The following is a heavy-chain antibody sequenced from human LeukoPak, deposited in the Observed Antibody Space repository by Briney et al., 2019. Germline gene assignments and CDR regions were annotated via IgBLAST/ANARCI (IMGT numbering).Heavy chain of an antibody. D-gene: IGHD3-10*01. J-gene: IGHJ4*02. CDR1: SGSITNYY. V-gene: IGHV4-59*01. CDR3: ARGALLWFGDRMEYYFDY. Sequence: SEALSLTCTVSSGSITNYYWSWIRQPPGKGLEWIGFIYYSGNTNYNPSLKSRVTISVDTSKNQFSLKLSSMTAADTAVYYCARGALLWFGDRMEYYFDYWGQGTLLTVSS. CDR2: IYYSGNT.